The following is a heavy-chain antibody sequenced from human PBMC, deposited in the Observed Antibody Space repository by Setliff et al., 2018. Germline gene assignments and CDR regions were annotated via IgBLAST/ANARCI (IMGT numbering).Heavy chain of an antibody. CDR1: GFTFSSYS. V-gene: IGHV3-48*04. CDR2: INTDGSTI. D-gene: IGHD6-13*01. Sequence: PGGSLRLSCAASGFTFSSYSMNWVRQAPGKGLVWVSRINTDGSTIFYADSVKGRFTISRDNAKNSLYLQMNSLRVEDTAVYYCARESSWAGFDYWGRGTLVTVSS. CDR3: ARESSWAGFDY. J-gene: IGHJ4*02.